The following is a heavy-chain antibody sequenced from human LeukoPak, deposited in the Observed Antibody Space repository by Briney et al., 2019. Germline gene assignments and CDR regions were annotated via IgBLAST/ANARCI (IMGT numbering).Heavy chain of an antibody. CDR3: AKDVGSSWFDY. D-gene: IGHD6-13*01. J-gene: IGHJ4*02. Sequence: ASVKVSCKASGYTFTSYYMHWVRQAPGQGLEWMGIINPSGGSTSYAQKFQGRVTMTRDTSTSTVYMELSSLRAEDTAVYYCAKDVGSSWFDYWGQGTLVTVSS. V-gene: IGHV1-46*01. CDR2: INPSGGST. CDR1: GYTFTSYY.